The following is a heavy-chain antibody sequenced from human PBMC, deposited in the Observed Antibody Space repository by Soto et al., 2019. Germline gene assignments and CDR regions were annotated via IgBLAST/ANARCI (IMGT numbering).Heavy chain of an antibody. J-gene: IGHJ6*02. D-gene: IGHD1-26*01. CDR3: ARDGRRGYDLDV. CDR2: ISASRRTI. Sequence: EGQLVESGGGLVQPGGSLRLSCAVSGFTFTDYSLNWVRQAPGKGLEWVSYISASRRTIYYAGSVKGRFTVSRDNAKISRYRQMNSLRDEDTAVYYCARDGRRGYDLDVWGQGTTVTVSS. V-gene: IGHV3-48*02. CDR1: GFTFTDYS.